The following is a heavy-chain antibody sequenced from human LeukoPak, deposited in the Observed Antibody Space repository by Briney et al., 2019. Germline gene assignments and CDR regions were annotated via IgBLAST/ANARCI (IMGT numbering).Heavy chain of an antibody. CDR3: AKHRLLWFGELLPPYYFAY. Sequence: PGGSLRLSCAASGFTFSSYGMRWVRQAPGKGLEWVAFIRYDGSKKYYADSVKGRFTISRDNSQNSLYLQMNSLRAEDTAVYYCAKHRLLWFGELLPPYYFAYWGQVTLVTVSS. J-gene: IGHJ4*02. CDR1: GFTFSSYG. CDR2: IRYDGSKK. D-gene: IGHD3-10*01. V-gene: IGHV3-30*02.